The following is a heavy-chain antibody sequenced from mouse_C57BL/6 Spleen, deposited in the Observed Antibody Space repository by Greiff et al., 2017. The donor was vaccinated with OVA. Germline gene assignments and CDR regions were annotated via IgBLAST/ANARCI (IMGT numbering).Heavy chain of an antibody. CDR1: GYAFSSYW. J-gene: IGHJ2*01. D-gene: IGHD1-1*01. CDR2: IYPGDGDT. CDR3: ARYGTTDYFDY. Sequence: VQLLQSGAELVKPGASVKLSCKASGYAFSSYWMNWVKQRPGKGLEWIGQIYPGDGDTNYNGKFKGKATLTADKSSNTAYMQLSSLTSEDSAVYFCARYGTTDYFDYWGQGTTLTVAS. V-gene: IGHV1-80*01.